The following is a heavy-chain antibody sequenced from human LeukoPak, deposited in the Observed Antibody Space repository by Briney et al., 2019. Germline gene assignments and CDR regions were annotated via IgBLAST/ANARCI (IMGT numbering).Heavy chain of an antibody. Sequence: PSETLSLTCTVSGGSISTYYWSWIRQPPGKGLEWIGYIYYSGSTNYNPSLKSRVNISVDTSKNQFSLKLSSVTAADTAVYYCARTVGALYDAFNIWGQGTMVTVSS. CDR2: IYYSGST. J-gene: IGHJ3*02. V-gene: IGHV4-59*08. CDR3: ARTVGALYDAFNI. CDR1: GGSISTYY. D-gene: IGHD1-26*01.